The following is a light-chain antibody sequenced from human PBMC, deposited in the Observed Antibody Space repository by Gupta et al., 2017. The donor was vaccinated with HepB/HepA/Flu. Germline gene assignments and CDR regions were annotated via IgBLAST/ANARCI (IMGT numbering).Light chain of an antibody. V-gene: IGLV1-51*01. J-gene: IGLJ3*02. Sequence: QPVLTQPPSVSAAPGQKVTISRSGRNSNIGAKYVSWYQHLPGTAPKLLIYENTERPSGIPDRFSGSKSGTSATLDITGLQTGDEGDYYCGTWDLSVGVVVFGGGTKLTVL. CDR2: ENT. CDR1: NSNIGAKY. CDR3: GTWDLSVGVVV.